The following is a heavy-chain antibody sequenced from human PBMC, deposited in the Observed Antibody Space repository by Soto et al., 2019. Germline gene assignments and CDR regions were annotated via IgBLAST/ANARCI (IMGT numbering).Heavy chain of an antibody. CDR3: ARGGSGYEPDYGMDV. D-gene: IGHD5-12*01. V-gene: IGHV3-30-3*01. Sequence: QVQLVESGGGVVQPGRSLRLSCAASGFTFSSYAMHWVRQAPGKGLEWVAVISYDGSNKYYADSVKGRFTISRDNSKNTLYLQMNSLRAEDTAVYYCARGGSGYEPDYGMDVWGQGTTVTVSS. J-gene: IGHJ6*02. CDR2: ISYDGSNK. CDR1: GFTFSSYA.